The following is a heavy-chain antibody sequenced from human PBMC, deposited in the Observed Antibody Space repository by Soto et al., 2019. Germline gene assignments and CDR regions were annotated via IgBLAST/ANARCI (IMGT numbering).Heavy chain of an antibody. CDR1: GFTFSSYA. CDR2: ISGSGGST. Sequence: PGGSLRLSCAASGFTFSSYAMSWVRQAPGRGLEWVSAISGSGGSTYYADTVKGRFTISRDNSKNTLNLQMNSLRAEDTAVYYCARDLYSGYESGPWGQGTLVTVSS. D-gene: IGHD5-12*01. J-gene: IGHJ5*02. CDR3: ARDLYSGYESGP. V-gene: IGHV3-23*01.